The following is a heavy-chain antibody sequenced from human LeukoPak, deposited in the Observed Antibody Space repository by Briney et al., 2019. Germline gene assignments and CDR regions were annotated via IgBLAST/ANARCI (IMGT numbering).Heavy chain of an antibody. J-gene: IGHJ4*02. D-gene: IGHD3-22*01. V-gene: IGHV1-69*13. CDR1: GGTFSSYA. Sequence: SVKVSCKASGGTFSSYAISWVRQAPGQGLEWMGGIIPIFGTANYAQKFQGRVTITADESTSTAYMELSSLRSEDTAVYYCARSYYDSSGYYGYYFDYWGQGTLATVSS. CDR3: ARSYYDSSGYYGYYFDY. CDR2: IIPIFGTA.